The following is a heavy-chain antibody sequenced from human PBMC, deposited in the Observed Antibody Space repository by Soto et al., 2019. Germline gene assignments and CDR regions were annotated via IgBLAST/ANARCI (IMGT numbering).Heavy chain of an antibody. Sequence: GGSLRLSCAASGFTFSSYAMSWVRQAPGKGLEWVSAIICSGGSTYYADSVKGRFTISRHNSKNTLYLQMNSLRAEDTAVYYCARSLSYYYDSSGYRAFDIWGQGTMVTVSS. CDR3: ARSLSYYYDSSGYRAFDI. D-gene: IGHD3-22*01. CDR1: GFTFSSYA. CDR2: IICSGGST. V-gene: IGHV3-23*01. J-gene: IGHJ3*02.